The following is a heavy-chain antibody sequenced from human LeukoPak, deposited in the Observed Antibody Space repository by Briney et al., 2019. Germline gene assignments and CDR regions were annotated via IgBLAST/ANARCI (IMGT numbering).Heavy chain of an antibody. CDR2: ISYDGSNK. CDR1: GFTFSSYA. Sequence: HPGRSLRLSCAASGFTFSSYAMHWVRQAPGKGLEWVAVISYDGSNKYYADSVKGRFTISRDNAKNSLYLQMNSLRAEDTAVYYCARGVVRYFDYWGQGALVTVSS. D-gene: IGHD3-9*01. J-gene: IGHJ4*02. CDR3: ARGVVRYFDY. V-gene: IGHV3-30-3*01.